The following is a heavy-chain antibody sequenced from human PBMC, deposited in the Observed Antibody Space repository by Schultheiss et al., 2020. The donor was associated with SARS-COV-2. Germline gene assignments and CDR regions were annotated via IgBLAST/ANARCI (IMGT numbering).Heavy chain of an antibody. CDR2: INHSGST. CDR1: GFTFSSYS. D-gene: IGHD3-10*01. J-gene: IGHJ6*02. CDR3: ARGDGDGMDV. Sequence: GSLRLSCAASGFTFSSYSMNWVRQTTGKGLEWIGEINHSGSTNYNPSLKSRVTISVDTSKNKFSLKLSSVTAADTAVYYCARGDGDGMDVWGQGTTVTVSS. V-gene: IGHV4-34*01.